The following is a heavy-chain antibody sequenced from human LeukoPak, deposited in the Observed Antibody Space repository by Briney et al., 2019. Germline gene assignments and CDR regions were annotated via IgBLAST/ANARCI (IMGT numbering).Heavy chain of an antibody. CDR2: IGGSGGST. Sequence: GGSLRLSCAASGFTFSSYAMSWVRQAPGKGLEWVSAIGGSGGSTYYADSVKGRFTISRDNSKNTLYLQMNSLRPEDTAVYYCASTPSVGADNLYWYFDLWGRGTLVTVSS. CDR1: GFTFSSYA. V-gene: IGHV3-23*01. J-gene: IGHJ2*01. D-gene: IGHD1-26*01. CDR3: ASTPSVGADNLYWYFDL.